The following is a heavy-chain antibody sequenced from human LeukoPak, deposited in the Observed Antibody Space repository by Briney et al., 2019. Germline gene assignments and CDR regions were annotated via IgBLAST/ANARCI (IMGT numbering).Heavy chain of an antibody. D-gene: IGHD6-19*01. CDR3: AKDVAVAGQTVPERGDWYFDL. CDR2: ISSSSSYI. Sequence: GGSLRLSCAASGFTFSSYSMNWVRQAPGKGLEWVSSISSSSSYIYYADSVKGRFTISRDNAKNSLYLQMNSLRAEDTALYYCAKDVAVAGQTVPERGDWYFDLWGRGTLVTVSS. J-gene: IGHJ2*01. V-gene: IGHV3-21*04. CDR1: GFTFSSYS.